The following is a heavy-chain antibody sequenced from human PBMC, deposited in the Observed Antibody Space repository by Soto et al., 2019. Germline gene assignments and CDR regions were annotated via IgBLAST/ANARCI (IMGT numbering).Heavy chain of an antibody. D-gene: IGHD2-21*01. V-gene: IGHV3-23*01. CDR3: ARLPWQYYYYGMDV. CDR2: ISGSGGST. Sequence: GGSLRLSCAASGFTFSSYAMSWVRQAPGKGLEWVSAISGSGGSTYYADSVKGRFTISRDNSKNTLYLQMNSLRAEDTAVYYCARLPWQYYYYGMDVWGQGTTVTVSS. J-gene: IGHJ6*02. CDR1: GFTFSSYA.